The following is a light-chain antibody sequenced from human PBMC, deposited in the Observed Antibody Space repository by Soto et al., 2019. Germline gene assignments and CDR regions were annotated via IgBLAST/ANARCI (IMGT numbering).Light chain of an antibody. CDR3: QQYGSSPSGT. CDR1: QSVSSTY. Sequence: VLSQAPCSQSLSPGERATLSCRASQSVSSTYLAWYQQKPGQAPRLLIYGASSRATGIPDRFSGSGSGTDFTLTITRLEPEDFAVYYCQQYGSSPSGTFGQGTRLEIK. J-gene: IGKJ5*01. V-gene: IGKV3-20*01. CDR2: GAS.